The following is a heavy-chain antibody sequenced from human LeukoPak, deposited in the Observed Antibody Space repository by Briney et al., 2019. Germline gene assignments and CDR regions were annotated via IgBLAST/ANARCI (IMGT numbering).Heavy chain of an antibody. V-gene: IGHV1-69*06. CDR3: ARSLVAGTNWFDP. CDR1: GGTFSSYA. J-gene: IGHJ5*02. Sequence: GSSVKVSCKASGGTFSSYAISWVRQAPGQGLEWMGGIIPIFGTANYAQKFQGRVTITADKSTSTAYMELSSLRSEDTAVYYCARSLVAGTNWFDPWGQGTLVTVSS. D-gene: IGHD6-19*01. CDR2: IIPIFGTA.